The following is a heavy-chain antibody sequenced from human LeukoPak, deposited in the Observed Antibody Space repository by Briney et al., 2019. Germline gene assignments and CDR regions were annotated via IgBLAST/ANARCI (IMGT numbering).Heavy chain of an antibody. CDR2: ISSSGSTI. Sequence: GGSLRLSCAASGFTFSTYVMNWVRQAPGKGLEWVSYISSSGSTIYYADSVKGRFTISRDNAKNSLYLQMNSLRAEDTAVYYCASTHDYGDAFDIWGQGTMVTVSS. D-gene: IGHD4-17*01. CDR1: GFTFSTYV. CDR3: ASTHDYGDAFDI. J-gene: IGHJ3*02. V-gene: IGHV3-48*03.